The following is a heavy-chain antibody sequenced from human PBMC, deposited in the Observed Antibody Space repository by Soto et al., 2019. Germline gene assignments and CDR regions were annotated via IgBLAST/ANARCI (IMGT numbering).Heavy chain of an antibody. CDR2: ISYDGSNK. J-gene: IGHJ4*02. D-gene: IGHD6-19*01. CDR3: AKGGVSWLAAYFDA. CDR1: GFTFSRSG. Sequence: QVQLVDSGGGVVQPGTSLRLSCAASGFTFSRSGMHWVRQAPGKGLEWVAVISYDGSNKYYADSVKGRFTISRDNSKNRLHLQMNSLRAEDTAVYYCAKGGVSWLAAYFDAWGQGTLVTVSS. V-gene: IGHV3-30*18.